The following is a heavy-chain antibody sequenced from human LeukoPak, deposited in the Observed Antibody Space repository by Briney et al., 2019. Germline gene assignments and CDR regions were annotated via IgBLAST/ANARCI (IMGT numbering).Heavy chain of an antibody. J-gene: IGHJ4*02. Sequence: GASVKVSCKASGGTFSSYAISWVRQAPGQGLEWMGRIIPIFGTANYAQKLQGRVTMTTDTSTSTAYMELRSLRSDDAAVYYCARDFCSSTSCYFDSWGQGTLVTVSS. CDR2: IIPIFGTA. V-gene: IGHV1-69*05. CDR1: GGTFSSYA. D-gene: IGHD2-2*01. CDR3: ARDFCSSTSCYFDS.